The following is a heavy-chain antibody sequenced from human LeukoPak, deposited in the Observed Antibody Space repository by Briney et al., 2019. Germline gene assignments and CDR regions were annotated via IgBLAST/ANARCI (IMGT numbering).Heavy chain of an antibody. D-gene: IGHD4-17*01. J-gene: IGHJ4*02. CDR2: ISYDGSNK. V-gene: IGHV3-30*04. CDR1: GFAFSTYP. CDR3: ASRHYDFGYY. Sequence: GGSLRLSCAASGFAFSTYPVHWVRQAPGKGLEWVAVISYDGSNKYYADSVKGRFTISRDNSKNTLYLQMNSLRAEDTAIYYCASRHYDFGYYWGQGTLVTVSS.